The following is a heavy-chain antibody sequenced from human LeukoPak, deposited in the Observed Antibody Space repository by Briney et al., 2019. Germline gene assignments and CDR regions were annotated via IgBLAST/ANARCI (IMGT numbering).Heavy chain of an antibody. CDR1: GGTFSSYA. CDR2: IIPILGIA. J-gene: IGHJ4*02. Sequence: SVKVSCKASGGTFSSYAISWVRQAPGQGLEWMGRIIPILGIASYTQKFQGRVTITADKSTSTAYMELSSLRSEDTAVYYCARGSLAFFSIDYWGQGTLVTVSS. D-gene: IGHD2/OR15-2a*01. V-gene: IGHV1-69*04. CDR3: ARGSLAFFSIDY.